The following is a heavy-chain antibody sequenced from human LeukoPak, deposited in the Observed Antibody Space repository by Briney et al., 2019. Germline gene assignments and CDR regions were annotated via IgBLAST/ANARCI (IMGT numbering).Heavy chain of an antibody. J-gene: IGHJ3*02. CDR1: GYTFIDYF. CDR2: INPNSGVT. Sequence: GDTVKVSCKASGYTFIDYFIHWMRLTPGQGLEWLGWINPNSGVTRYAQKFQDRVTMTRDTAAYMELSSLKSDDTAVYHCVRAVSGTLGGAFDIWGQGTAVTVSS. CDR3: VRAVSGTLGGAFDI. D-gene: IGHD1-7*01. V-gene: IGHV1-2*02.